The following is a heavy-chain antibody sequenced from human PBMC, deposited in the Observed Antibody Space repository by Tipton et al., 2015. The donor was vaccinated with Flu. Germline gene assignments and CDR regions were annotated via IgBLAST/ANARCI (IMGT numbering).Heavy chain of an antibody. V-gene: IGHV1-18*01. J-gene: IGHJ4*02. CDR2: ISAYNGNT. Sequence: QVQLVQSGPEVKKPGASVKVPCKASGYTFTSYGISWVRQAPGQGLEWMGWISAYNGNTNYAQKLQGRVTMTTDTSTSTAYMELRSLGSDDTAVYYCARDPKYKQWLVRFDYWGQGTLVTVSS. CDR1: GYTFTSYG. CDR3: ARDPKYKQWLVRFDY. D-gene: IGHD6-19*01.